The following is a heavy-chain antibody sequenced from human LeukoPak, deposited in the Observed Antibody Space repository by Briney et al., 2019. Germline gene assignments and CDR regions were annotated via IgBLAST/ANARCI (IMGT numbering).Heavy chain of an antibody. V-gene: IGHV1-69*13. CDR3: ARGDRYYYYYGMDV. CDR2: IIPIFGPA. CDR1: GYTFINFA. J-gene: IGHJ6*02. Sequence: SVKVSCKASGYTFINFAMNWVRQAPGQGLEWMGGIIPIFGPANYAQRFQGRVTITADESTSTAYMELSSLLSEDAAVYYCARGDRYYYYYGMDVWGQGTTVTVSS.